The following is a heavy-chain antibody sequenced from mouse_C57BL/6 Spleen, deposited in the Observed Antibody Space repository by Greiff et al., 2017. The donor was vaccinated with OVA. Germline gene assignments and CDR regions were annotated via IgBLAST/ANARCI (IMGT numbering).Heavy chain of an antibody. D-gene: IGHD2-4*01. V-gene: IGHV1-5*01. CDR1: GYTFTSYW. Sequence: EVKLQQSGTVLARPGASVKMSCKTSGYTFTSYWMHWVKQRPGQGLEWIGAIYPGNSDTSYNQKFKGKAKLTAVTSASTAYMELSSLTKEDAAVDYCTRNEYEGAMDYWGQGTSVTVSS. CDR3: TRNEYEGAMDY. J-gene: IGHJ4*01. CDR2: IYPGNSDT.